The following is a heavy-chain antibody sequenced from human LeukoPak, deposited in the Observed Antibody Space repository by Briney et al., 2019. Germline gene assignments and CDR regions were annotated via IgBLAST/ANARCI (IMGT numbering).Heavy chain of an antibody. D-gene: IGHD1-26*01. Sequence: PGGSLRLSCAASGFTFSSYGMHWVRQAPGKGLEWVAVISYDGSNKYYADSVKGRFTISRDNSKNTLYLQMNSLRAEDTAVYYCAKPHWSGSYQFDYWGQGTLVTVSS. CDR2: ISYDGSNK. CDR1: GFTFSSYG. CDR3: AKPHWSGSYQFDY. V-gene: IGHV3-30*18. J-gene: IGHJ4*02.